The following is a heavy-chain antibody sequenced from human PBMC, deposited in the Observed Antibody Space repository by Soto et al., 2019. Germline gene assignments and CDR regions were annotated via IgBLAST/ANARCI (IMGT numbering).Heavy chain of an antibody. CDR2: IGGRGGST. V-gene: IGHV3-23*01. CDR3: AKDGYGDRPYYFDY. J-gene: IGHJ4*02. D-gene: IGHD4-17*01. CDR1: GFTFSTYA. Sequence: EVQLLESGGGLVQPGGSLRLSCAASGFTFSTYALNWVRQAPGKGLEWVSAIGGRGGSTYFADSVKGRFSISRDSSKNTLYLQMNRLRAEDTAVYYCAKDGYGDRPYYFDYWGQGTLVTVSS.